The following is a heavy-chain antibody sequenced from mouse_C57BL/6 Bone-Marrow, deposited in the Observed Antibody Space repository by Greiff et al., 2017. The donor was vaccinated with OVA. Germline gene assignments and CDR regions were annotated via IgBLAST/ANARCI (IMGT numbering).Heavy chain of an antibody. Sequence: VQLQQSGPELVKPGASVKISCKASGYSFTSYYIHWVKQRPGQGLEWIGWIYPGSGNTKYNEKFKGKATLTADTSSSTAYMQLSSLTSEDSAVYYCAHYYGSSVGAMDYWGQGTSVTVSS. D-gene: IGHD1-1*01. V-gene: IGHV1-66*01. J-gene: IGHJ4*01. CDR1: GYSFTSYY. CDR3: AHYYGSSVGAMDY. CDR2: IYPGSGNT.